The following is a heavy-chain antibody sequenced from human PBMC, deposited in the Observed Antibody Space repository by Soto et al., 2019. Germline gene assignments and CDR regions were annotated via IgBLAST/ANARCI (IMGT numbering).Heavy chain of an antibody. CDR3: ARGRGDGYNQHWYFDL. V-gene: IGHV4-34*01. Sequence: QVHLQQWGAGLLKPSETLSLTCAVYGGSFSGYYWSWIRQPPGKGLEWIGEINHSGSTNSTPSLKSRVSISVGTSNNQFSLKLSSVTAADTAVYYCARGRGDGYNQHWYFDLWGRGTLVTVSS. J-gene: IGHJ2*01. CDR2: INHSGST. D-gene: IGHD3-10*01. CDR1: GGSFSGYY.